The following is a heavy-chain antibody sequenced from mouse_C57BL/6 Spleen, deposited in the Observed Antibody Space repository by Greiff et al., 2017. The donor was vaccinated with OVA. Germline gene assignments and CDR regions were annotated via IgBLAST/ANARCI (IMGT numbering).Heavy chain of an antibody. V-gene: IGHV1-55*01. CDR1: GYTFTSYW. Sequence: QVQLQQPGAELVKPGASVKMSCKASGYTFTSYWITWVKQRPGQGLEWIGDIYPGSGSTNYNEKFKSKATLTVDTSSSTAYMQLSSLTSEDSAVYYCARTSYYSKEGVDYWGQGTTLTVSS. CDR3: ARTSYYSKEGVDY. D-gene: IGHD2-5*01. J-gene: IGHJ2*01. CDR2: IYPGSGST.